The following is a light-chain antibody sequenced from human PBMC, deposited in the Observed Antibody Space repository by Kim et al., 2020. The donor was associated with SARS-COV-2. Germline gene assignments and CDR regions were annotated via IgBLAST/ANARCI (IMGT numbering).Light chain of an antibody. J-gene: IGLJ2*01. CDR2: SVS. CDR1: RSDVGAYNY. Sequence: TITISSTVNRSDVGAYNYVSWYQQQPGKAPPHIIYSVSNRPSWVSNRFSGSKSGNTASLTISVLQAEDEADYYCSSYTSSNTRVFGGGTQLTVL. V-gene: IGLV2-14*03. CDR3: SSYTSSNTRV.